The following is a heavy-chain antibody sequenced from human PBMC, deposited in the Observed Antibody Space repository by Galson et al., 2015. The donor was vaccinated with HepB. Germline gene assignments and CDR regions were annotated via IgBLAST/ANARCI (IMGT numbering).Heavy chain of an antibody. CDR3: ARPINTAMGTDFDY. Sequence: SETLSLTCTVSGGSISSSSYYWGWIRQPPGKGLEWIGSIYYGGSTYYNPSLKSRVTISVDTSKNQFSLKLSSVTAADTAVYYCARPINTAMGTDFDYWGQGTLVTVSS. J-gene: IGHJ4*02. D-gene: IGHD5-18*01. CDR2: IYYGGST. V-gene: IGHV4-39*01. CDR1: GGSISSSSYY.